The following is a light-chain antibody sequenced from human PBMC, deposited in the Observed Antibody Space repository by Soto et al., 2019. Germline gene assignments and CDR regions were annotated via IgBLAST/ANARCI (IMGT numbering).Light chain of an antibody. Sequence: EIVLTQSPGTLSLSPGERATLSCRASPSVDSVYLTWYQQKPGQAPRLLIYGASTRAAGIPSRFSGSGSGTDFTRTISRLEPDDFAVYYCQQYDTSPPLYTFGQGTKLEFK. CDR1: PSVDSVY. CDR3: QQYDTSPPLYT. V-gene: IGKV3-20*01. CDR2: GAS. J-gene: IGKJ2*01.